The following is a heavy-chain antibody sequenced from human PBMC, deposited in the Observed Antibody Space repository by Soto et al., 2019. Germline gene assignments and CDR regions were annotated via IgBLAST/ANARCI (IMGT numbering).Heavy chain of an antibody. CDR3: AKAVTLVRGIHPYSYGLDV. CDR1: GFPFSSYV. V-gene: IGHV3-23*01. J-gene: IGHJ6*02. D-gene: IGHD3-10*01. CDR2: ISGGGGST. Sequence: DVQLLESGGGLVQPGGSLRLSCAVSGFPFSSYVMTWVRQAPGKGLEWVSVISGGGGSTNYAESVKGRFTISRDNSKNSLYLQMNSLRAENTAVYYGAKAVTLVRGIHPYSYGLDVWGQGTTVTVSS.